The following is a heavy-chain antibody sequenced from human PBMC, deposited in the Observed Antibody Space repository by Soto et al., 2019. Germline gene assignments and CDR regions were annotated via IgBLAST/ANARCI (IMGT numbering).Heavy chain of an antibody. CDR2: ILVDGKDT. Sequence: GALRLSCAASGFICSSYDMSWVRQAPGKGLEWVSTILVDGKDTFYRHSVKGRFAISRDSAGTSLFLRMDSVKVEDTAVYHCARVHLVAGSAFYCAMDVWGPGTAVTVSS. D-gene: IGHD6-6*01. V-gene: IGHV3-21*01. J-gene: IGHJ6*02. CDR3: ARVHLVAGSAFYCAMDV. CDR1: GFICSSYD.